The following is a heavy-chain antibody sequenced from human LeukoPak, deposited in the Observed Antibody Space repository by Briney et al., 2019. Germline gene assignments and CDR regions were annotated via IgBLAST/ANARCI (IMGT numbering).Heavy chain of an antibody. CDR1: GGSISSSSYY. J-gene: IGHJ3*02. D-gene: IGHD5-24*01. CDR3: ARQSRDGYNYAFDI. CDR2: IYYSGST. Sequence: MPSETLSLTCTVSGGSISSSSYYWGWIRQPPGKGLEWIGSIYYSGSTYYNPSLKSRVTISVDTSKNQFSLKLSSVTAADTAVYYCARQSRDGYNYAFDIWGQGTMVTVSS. V-gene: IGHV4-39*01.